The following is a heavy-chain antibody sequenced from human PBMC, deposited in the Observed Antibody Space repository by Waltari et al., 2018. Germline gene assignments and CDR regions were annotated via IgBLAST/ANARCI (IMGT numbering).Heavy chain of an antibody. CDR2: IYYSGST. CDR1: GGSISSSSYY. CDR3: ARLEAAGHWYFDL. V-gene: IGHV4-39*01. J-gene: IGHJ2*01. Sequence: QLQLQESGPGLVKPSETLSLTCTVSGGSISSSSYYWGWIRQPPGKGLEWIGSIYYSGSTYYNPSPTSRVTISVDTSKNQFSLKLSSVTAADTAVYYCARLEAAGHWYFDLWGRGTLVTVSS.